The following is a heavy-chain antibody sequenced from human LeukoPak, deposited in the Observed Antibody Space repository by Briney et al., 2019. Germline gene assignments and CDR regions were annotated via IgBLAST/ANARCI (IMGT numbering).Heavy chain of an antibody. CDR3: ARDPVGYGSGSYSY. D-gene: IGHD3-10*01. V-gene: IGHV1-8*01. CDR2: MNPNSGNT. J-gene: IGHJ4*02. CDR1: GYTFTSYD. Sequence: ASVKVSCKASGYTFTSYDINWVRQATGQGLEWMGWMNPNSGNTGYAQKFQGRVTMTRNTSISTAYMELSSLRSEDTAVYYCARDPVGYGSGSYSYWGQGTLVTVSS.